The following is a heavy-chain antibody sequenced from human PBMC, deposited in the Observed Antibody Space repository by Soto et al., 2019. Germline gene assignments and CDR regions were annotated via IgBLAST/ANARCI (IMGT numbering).Heavy chain of an antibody. D-gene: IGHD5-18*01. CDR3: ARHGDPDTAMVTGYYYYYGMDV. CDR1: GYSFTSYW. V-gene: IGHV5-10-1*01. J-gene: IGHJ6*02. CDR2: IDPSDSCT. Sequence: GESLKISCKGSGYSFTSYWISWVRQMPGKGLEWMGRIDPSDSCTNYSPSFQGHVTISADKSISTAYLQWSSLKASDTAMYYCARHGDPDTAMVTGYYYYYGMDVWGQGTTVTVSS.